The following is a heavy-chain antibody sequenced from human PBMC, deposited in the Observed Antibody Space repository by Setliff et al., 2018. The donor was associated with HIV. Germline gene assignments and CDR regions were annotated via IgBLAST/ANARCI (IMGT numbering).Heavy chain of an antibody. D-gene: IGHD3-22*01. CDR2: ISAYNGNT. CDR1: GYTFAGYG. CDR3: ARDVITDDYAAFDI. Sequence: GASVKVSCKASGYTFAGYGIHWVRQAPGQGLEWMGWISAYNGNTNYAQKLQGRVTMTTDTSTSTAYMELRSLRSDDTAVYYCARDVITDDYAAFDIWGQGTMVTVSS. V-gene: IGHV1-18*01. J-gene: IGHJ3*02.